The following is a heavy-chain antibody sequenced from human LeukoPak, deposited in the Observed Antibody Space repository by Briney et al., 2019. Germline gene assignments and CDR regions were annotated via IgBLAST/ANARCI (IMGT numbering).Heavy chain of an antibody. CDR2: FDPEDGET. Sequence: ASVKVSCEVSGYTLTELSMRWVRQAPGKGLEWMGRFDPEDGETIYAQTLQGRVTMTEDTSTDTAYMELSSLRSEDTAVYYCATEALDDSDSYFEYWGQGTLVTVSS. J-gene: IGHJ4*02. D-gene: IGHD3-10*01. V-gene: IGHV1-24*01. CDR3: ATEALDDSDSYFEY. CDR1: GYTLTELS.